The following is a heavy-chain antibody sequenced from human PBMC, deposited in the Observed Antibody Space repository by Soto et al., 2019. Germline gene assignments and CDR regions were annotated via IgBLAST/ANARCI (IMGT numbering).Heavy chain of an antibody. CDR2: ISAYNGNT. V-gene: IGHV1-18*01. CDR1: GYTFTSYG. CDR3: AREPLGRGYYYYGMDV. Sequence: RASVKVSCKASGYTFTSYGISWVRQAPGQGLEWMGWISAYNGNTNYAQKLQGRVTMTTDTSTSTAYMELRSLRSDDTAVYYCAREPLGRGYYYYGMDVWGQGTTVTV. J-gene: IGHJ6*02. D-gene: IGHD3-10*01.